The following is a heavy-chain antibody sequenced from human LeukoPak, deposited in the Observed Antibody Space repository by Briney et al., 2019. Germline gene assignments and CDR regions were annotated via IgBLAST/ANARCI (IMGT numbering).Heavy chain of an antibody. CDR3: ARRPKLGSGYSDY. CDR1: GGTFSSYA. D-gene: IGHD7-27*01. CDR2: IIPIFGTA. V-gene: IGHV1-69*05. Sequence: SVKVSCKASGGTFSSYAISWVRQAPGQGLEWMGGIIPIFGTANYAQKFQGRVTITTDESTSTAYMELSSLRSEDTAVYYCARRPKLGSGYSDYWGQGTLVTVSS. J-gene: IGHJ4*02.